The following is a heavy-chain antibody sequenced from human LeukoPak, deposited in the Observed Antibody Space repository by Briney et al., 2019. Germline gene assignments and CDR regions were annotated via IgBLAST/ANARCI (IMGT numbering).Heavy chain of an antibody. CDR3: ARVPFFGSGGHDF. CDR2: IKQDGSEQ. D-gene: IGHD2-15*01. Sequence: GGSLRLSCAASGFTFSKYWMSWVRQAPGKGLEWVANIKQDGSEQYYVDSVKGRFTISRDNAKNSLYLQMNSLRAEDTAVYYCARVPFFGSGGHDFWGQGTLVTVSS. V-gene: IGHV3-7*01. CDR1: GFTFSKYW. J-gene: IGHJ4*02.